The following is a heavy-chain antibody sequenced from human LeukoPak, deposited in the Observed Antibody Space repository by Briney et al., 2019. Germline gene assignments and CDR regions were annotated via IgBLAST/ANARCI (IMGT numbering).Heavy chain of an antibody. J-gene: IGHJ4*02. CDR2: SGST. D-gene: IGHD3-22*01. CDR3: ARSGHDKSGCYFDY. V-gene: IGHV4-4*08. Sequence: SGSTNYNPSLKSRVTISVDTSKNQFSLKLSSVTAADTAVYYCARSGHDKSGCYFDYWGQGTLVTVSS.